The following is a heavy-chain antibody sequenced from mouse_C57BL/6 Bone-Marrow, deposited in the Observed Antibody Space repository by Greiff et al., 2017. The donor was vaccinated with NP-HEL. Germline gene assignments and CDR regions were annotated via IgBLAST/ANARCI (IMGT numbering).Heavy chain of an antibody. CDR2: ISSGGSYT. CDR1: GFTFSSYG. CDR3: ARHGGITTAPYYFDY. J-gene: IGHJ2*01. V-gene: IGHV5-6*01. Sequence: EVMLVESGGDLVKPGGSLKLSCAASGFTFSSYGMSWVRQTPDKRLEWVATISSGGSYTYYPDSVKGRFTISRDNAKNTLYLQMSSLKSEDTAMYYCARHGGITTAPYYFDYWGQGTTLTVSS. D-gene: IGHD1-2*01.